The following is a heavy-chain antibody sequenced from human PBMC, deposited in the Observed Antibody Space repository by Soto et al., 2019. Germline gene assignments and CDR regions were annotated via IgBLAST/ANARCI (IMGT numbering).Heavy chain of an antibody. J-gene: IGHJ4*02. D-gene: IGHD5-18*01. CDR2: IKSDGSDK. V-gene: IGHV3-7*01. Sequence: PGGSLRLSCAASGFSFNNYWMNWVRQAPGQGLEWVANIKSDGSDKYYVDSVRGRFTTSRDNANNSLYLRMTSLRAEDSAVYYCARSRYGYGFDFWGLGTLVTVSS. CDR3: ARSRYGYGFDF. CDR1: GFSFNNYW.